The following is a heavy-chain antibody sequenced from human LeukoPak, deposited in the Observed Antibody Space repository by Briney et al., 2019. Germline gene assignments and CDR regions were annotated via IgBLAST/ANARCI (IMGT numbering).Heavy chain of an antibody. CDR1: GYTFTSYG. CDR2: INPNSGGT. J-gene: IGHJ4*02. D-gene: IGHD6-13*01. V-gene: IGHV1-2*02. Sequence: ASVKVSCKASGYTFTSYGISWVRQAPGQGLEWMGWINPNSGGTNYAQKFQGRVTMTRDTSISTAYMELSRLRSDDTAVYYCARGGARALAAAVGYWGQGTLVTVSS. CDR3: ARGGARALAAAVGY.